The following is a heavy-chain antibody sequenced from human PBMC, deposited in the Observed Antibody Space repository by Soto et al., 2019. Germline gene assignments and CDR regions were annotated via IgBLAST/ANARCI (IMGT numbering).Heavy chain of an antibody. CDR2: INPASGHT. CDR1: GYTFTTYA. V-gene: IGHV1-3*01. Sequence: QVQLVQSGAEVKKPGASVNVSCMASGYTFTTYALHWVRQAPGQRPEWMGWINPASGHTKYSKKFQDRVTITRDTSASTGYMELSSLRSEDTAVYYCGRSVVGATGEILYNAMDVWGQGTTVTVSS. CDR3: GRSVVGATGEILYNAMDV. J-gene: IGHJ6*02. D-gene: IGHD1-26*01.